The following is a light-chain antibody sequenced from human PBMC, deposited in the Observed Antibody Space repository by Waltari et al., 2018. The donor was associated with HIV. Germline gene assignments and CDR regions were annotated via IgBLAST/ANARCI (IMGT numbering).Light chain of an antibody. CDR2: QDS. J-gene: IGLJ3*02. Sequence: SYELTQSPSVSVSPGQTATITCSADKLGSKYISWYQQRPGQSPVLVIYQDSQRPSGIPARFAASNSGNPATLTIRGTQAVDEADYYCQAWDKTTAVFGGGTKLTVL. CDR1: KLGSKY. V-gene: IGLV3-1*01. CDR3: QAWDKTTAV.